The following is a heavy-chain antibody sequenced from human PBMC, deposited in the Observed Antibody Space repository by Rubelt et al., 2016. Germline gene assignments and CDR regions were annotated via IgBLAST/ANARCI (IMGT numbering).Heavy chain of an antibody. Sequence: QLQLQESGPGLVKPSETLSLTCTVSGASISSRSYYWGWIRQPPGKGLEWIGSIYHSGSTYYNPSLKGRVTISVDTSKNQFSLKLSSVTAADTAVYYCARQYSSSWYWFDPWGQGTLVTVSS. D-gene: IGHD6-13*01. V-gene: IGHV4-39*01. J-gene: IGHJ5*02. CDR2: IYHSGST. CDR3: ARQYSSSWYWFDP. CDR1: GASISSRSYY.